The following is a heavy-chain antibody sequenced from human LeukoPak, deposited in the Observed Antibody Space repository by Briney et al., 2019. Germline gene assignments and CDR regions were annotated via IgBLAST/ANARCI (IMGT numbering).Heavy chain of an antibody. CDR1: GDSLSRYY. J-gene: IGHJ4*02. Sequence: SETLSLTCTVGGDSLSRYYWRWIRQPPGKGLELVGHFYYTGTTFYDPSHHIQGPITLFSSTTHVSFRLSSVIAADTSVYYLARFSWGCSTASCYLTNWGQGARVTVS. CDR3: ARFSWGCSTASCYLTN. D-gene: IGHD2-2*01. CDR2: FYYTGTT. V-gene: IGHV4-59*01.